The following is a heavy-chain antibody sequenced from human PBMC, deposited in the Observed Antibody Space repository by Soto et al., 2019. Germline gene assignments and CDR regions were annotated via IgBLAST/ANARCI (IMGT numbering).Heavy chain of an antibody. CDR3: ARDYARGWCHF. CDR1: GFSFSNSG. Sequence: QVQLVESGGGVVQPGTSLRLSCTASGFSFSNSGMQWVRQTPGKGLEWVALISFDGDKYYVDSVKGRVTISRDTPTNTVYLQMNSLRPEDTAVYYCARDYARGWCHFCGQGTLVTVSS. D-gene: IGHD2-8*02. J-gene: IGHJ4*02. V-gene: IGHV3-30*03. CDR2: ISFDGDK.